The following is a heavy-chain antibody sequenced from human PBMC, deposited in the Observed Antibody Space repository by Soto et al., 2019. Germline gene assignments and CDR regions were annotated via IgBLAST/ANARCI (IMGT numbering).Heavy chain of an antibody. J-gene: IGHJ5*02. CDR3: ARVEDKATHEAWLDP. CDR2: IYYSVVT. Sequence: SETLSLTCIVSCGSISGYHWSWIRQPPGNGLYCIGYIYYSVVTNXXPSLKSRXXMSVDTSKKHXPLKLXPVTAAYTAFYYCARVEDKATHEAWLDPWGQGTLVX. CDR1: CGSISGYH. V-gene: IGHV4-59*01.